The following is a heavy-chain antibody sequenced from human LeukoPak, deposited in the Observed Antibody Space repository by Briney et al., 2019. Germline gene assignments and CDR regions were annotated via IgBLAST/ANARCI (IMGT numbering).Heavy chain of an antibody. Sequence: SETLSLTCTVSGYSISSGYYWGWIRQPPGKGLEWIGSIYHSGSTYYNPSLKSRVTIPVDTSKNQFSLKLSSVTAADTAVYYCARDSAETNWGQGTLVTVSS. CDR3: ARDSAETN. V-gene: IGHV4-38-2*02. CDR2: IYHSGST. J-gene: IGHJ1*01. D-gene: IGHD1/OR15-1a*01. CDR1: GYSISSGYY.